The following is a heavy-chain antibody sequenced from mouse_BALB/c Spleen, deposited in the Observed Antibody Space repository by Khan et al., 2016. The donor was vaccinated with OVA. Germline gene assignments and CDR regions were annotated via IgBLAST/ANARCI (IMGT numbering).Heavy chain of an antibody. V-gene: IGHV5-6*01. CDR3: TRLAYYYDSEGFAY. D-gene: IGHD1-1*01. Sequence: EVELVESGGDLLKPGGSLKLSCAASGFTFSTYGMSWVRRTPDKSLEWVATVITGGGYTYYPDSVKGRFTICRDNAKNTLYLQMSGLKAEDTAMFCCTRLAYYYDSEGFAYWGQGTLVTVSA. J-gene: IGHJ3*01. CDR1: GFTFSTYG. CDR2: VITGGGYT.